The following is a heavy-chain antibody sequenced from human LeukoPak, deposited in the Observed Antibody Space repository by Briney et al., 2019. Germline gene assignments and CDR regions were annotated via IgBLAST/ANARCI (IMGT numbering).Heavy chain of an antibody. CDR3: ARLGSRRYYDFWSGYSDFAFDI. D-gene: IGHD3-3*01. V-gene: IGHV4-31*03. J-gene: IGHJ3*02. CDR2: IYYSGST. CDR1: GGSISSGGYY. Sequence: PSETLSLTCTVSGGSISSGGYYWSWIRQHPGKGLEWIGYIYYSGSTYYNPSLKSRVTISVDTSKNQFSLKLSSVTAADTAVYYCARLGSRRYYDFWSGYSDFAFDIWGQGTMVTVSS.